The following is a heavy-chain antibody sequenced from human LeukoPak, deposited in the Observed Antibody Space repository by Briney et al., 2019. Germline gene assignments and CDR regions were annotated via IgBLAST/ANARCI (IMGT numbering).Heavy chain of an antibody. V-gene: IGHV1-3*01. Sequence: ASVKVSCKASGYTFTRYSVNWVRQAPGQRLEWMGWIDAGNSRVKYSQKFQDRITLTRDASTSTVYMGLSSLRSEDTAVYYCARIRDGYNDAYDIWGQGTMVTVSS. CDR1: GYTFTRYS. CDR3: ARIRDGYNDAYDI. D-gene: IGHD5-24*01. J-gene: IGHJ3*02. CDR2: IDAGNSRV.